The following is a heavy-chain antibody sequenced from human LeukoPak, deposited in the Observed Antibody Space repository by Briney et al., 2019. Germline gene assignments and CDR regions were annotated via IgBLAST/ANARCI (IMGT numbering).Heavy chain of an antibody. J-gene: IGHJ4*02. CDR1: GFTFSSYA. CDR3: ARDYCSSTSCYSLC. Sequence: GGSLRLSCAASGFTFSSYAMHWVRQAPGKGLEWVAVISYYGSNKYYADSGKCRFTTSRENSKNTPHLKMNSTRAEDKAVYYCARDYCSSTSCYSLCWSQGTLVTVSS. D-gene: IGHD2-2*01. CDR2: ISYYGSNK. V-gene: IGHV3-30*01.